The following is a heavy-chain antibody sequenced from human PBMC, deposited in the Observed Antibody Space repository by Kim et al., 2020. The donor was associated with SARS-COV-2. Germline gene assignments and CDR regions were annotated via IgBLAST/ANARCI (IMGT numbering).Heavy chain of an antibody. Sequence: SETLSLTCTVSGGSISSYYWSWIRQPPGKGLEWIGYIYYSGSTNYNPSLKSRVTISVDTSKNQFSLKLSSVTAADTAVYYCARDGDSSSGWYYMTDYWGQGTLVTVSS. CDR2: IYYSGST. J-gene: IGHJ4*02. CDR1: GGSISSYY. V-gene: IGHV4-59*13. CDR3: ARDGDSSSGWYYMTDY. D-gene: IGHD6-19*01.